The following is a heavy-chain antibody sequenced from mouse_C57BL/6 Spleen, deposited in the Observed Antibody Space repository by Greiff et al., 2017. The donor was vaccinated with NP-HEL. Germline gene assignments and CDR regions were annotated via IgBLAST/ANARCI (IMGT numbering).Heavy chain of an antibody. CDR1: GYTFTSYG. CDR3: ALRELGRGYYAMDY. D-gene: IGHD4-1*01. Sequence: VKLMESGAELARPGASVKLSCKASGYTFTSYGISWVKQRTGQGLEWIGEIYPRSGNTYYNEKFKGKATLTADKSSSTAYMELRSLTSEDSAVYFCALRELGRGYYAMDYWGQGTSVTVSS. CDR2: IYPRSGNT. J-gene: IGHJ4*01. V-gene: IGHV1-81*01.